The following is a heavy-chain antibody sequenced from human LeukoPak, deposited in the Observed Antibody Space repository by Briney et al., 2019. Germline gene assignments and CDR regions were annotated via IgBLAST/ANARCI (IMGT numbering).Heavy chain of an antibody. J-gene: IGHJ4*02. D-gene: IGHD6-13*01. CDR2: IYYSGST. Sequence: PSETLSLTCTVSGGSINSYYWSWIRQPPGKGLEWIGYIYYSGSTNYNPSLKSRVTISVDTSKNQFSLKLSSVTAADTAVYYCARLLFSSSWYPRLDYWGQGTLVTVSS. CDR1: GGSINSYY. CDR3: ARLLFSSSWYPRLDY. V-gene: IGHV4-59*08.